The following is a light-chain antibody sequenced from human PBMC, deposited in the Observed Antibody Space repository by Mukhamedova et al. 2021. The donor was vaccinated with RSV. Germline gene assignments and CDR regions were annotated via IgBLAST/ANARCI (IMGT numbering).Light chain of an antibody. CDR3: QHYNKWPWT. CDR2: SAS. V-gene: IGKV3-15*01. Sequence: GETATLSCRASQNVSNNLAWYRQRYGQGPRLLIHSASTRARDIPASFSGSGSGTEFTLTISSLQSEDFAIYYCQHYNKWPWTFVQG. CDR1: QNVSNN. J-gene: IGKJ1*01.